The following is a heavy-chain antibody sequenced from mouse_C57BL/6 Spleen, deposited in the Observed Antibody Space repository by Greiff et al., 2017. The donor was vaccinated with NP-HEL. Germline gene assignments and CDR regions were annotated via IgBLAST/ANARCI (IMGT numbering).Heavy chain of an antibody. Sequence: QVQLKQSGAELVRPGASVTLSCKASGYTFTDYEMHWVKQTPVHGLEWIGAIDPETGGTAYNQKFKGKAILTADKSSSTAYMELRSLTSEDSAVYYCTREAGRDWGQGTLVTVSA. D-gene: IGHD3-2*02. CDR2: IDPETGGT. J-gene: IGHJ3*01. V-gene: IGHV1-15*01. CDR1: GYTFTDYE. CDR3: TREAGRD.